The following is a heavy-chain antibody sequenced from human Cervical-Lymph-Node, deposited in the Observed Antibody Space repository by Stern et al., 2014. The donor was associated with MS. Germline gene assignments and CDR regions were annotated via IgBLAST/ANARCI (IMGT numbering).Heavy chain of an antibody. J-gene: IGHJ6*02. D-gene: IGHD3-10*01. CDR1: SGSISSGGYD. CDR2: LFSSGST. V-gene: IGHV4-31*03. CDR3: AREHYYGAGSQHGMDV. Sequence: QLQLQESGPGLVKPSQTLSLTCTVSSGSISSGGYDWAWIRQSPRRGLEWIGYLFSSGSTFYNPALKRRVTISLDTSKNQFFLRLTSVTAADTAVYYCAREHYYGAGSQHGMDVWGQGTTVTVSS.